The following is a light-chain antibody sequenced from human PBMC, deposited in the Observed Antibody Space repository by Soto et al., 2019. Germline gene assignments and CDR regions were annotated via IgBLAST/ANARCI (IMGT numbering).Light chain of an antibody. V-gene: IGLV1-40*01. CDR3: QSYDSSLSGSV. J-gene: IGLJ2*01. Sequence: QSVLTQPPSVSGAPGQRVTISCIGSSSNIGAGCDVHWYQQLPGTAPKLLINGNSNRPSGVPDRLSGSKSGTSASLAITGVLAEDEADYYCQSYDSSLSGSVFGGGTKVTVL. CDR1: SSNIGAGCD. CDR2: GNS.